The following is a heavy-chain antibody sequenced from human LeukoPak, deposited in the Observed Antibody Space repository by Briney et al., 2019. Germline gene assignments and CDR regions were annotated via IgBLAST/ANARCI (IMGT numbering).Heavy chain of an antibody. Sequence: GGSLRLSRAASGFSLSRTAVSWVRQAPGKGLEWVSAISSDRRSTYYADSVKGRFTISRDNAKNSLYLQMNSLRAEDKAVYYCAMGLGDGSGSDDYWGQGTLVTVSS. CDR1: GFSLSRTA. J-gene: IGHJ4*02. CDR3: AMGLGDGSGSDDY. D-gene: IGHD3-10*01. V-gene: IGHV3-21*01. CDR2: ISSDRRST.